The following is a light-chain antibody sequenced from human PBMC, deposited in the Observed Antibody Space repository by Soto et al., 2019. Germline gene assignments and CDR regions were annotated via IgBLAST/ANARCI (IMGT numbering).Light chain of an antibody. CDR3: QQYNNWPPIT. CDR1: QSVSSK. J-gene: IGKJ5*01. CDR2: GAS. Sequence: EILMTQSPATLSVSPGEKATLXXRASQSVSSKLAWYQQKPGQAPRLLXYGASTRATGIPARFSGSGSGTEFTLTISSLQSEDFAVYYCQQYNNWPPITFGQGTRLEIK. V-gene: IGKV3-15*01.